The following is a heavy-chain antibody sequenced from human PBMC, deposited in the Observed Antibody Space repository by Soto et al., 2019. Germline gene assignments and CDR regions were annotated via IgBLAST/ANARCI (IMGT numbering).Heavy chain of an antibody. Sequence: QVQLVESGGGVVQPGRSLRLSCAASGFTFSSYAMHWVRQAPGKGLEWVAVISYDGSNKYYADSVKGRFTISRDNSKNTLYLQMNSLRAEDTAVYYCAAFLYSSGWYNAFDIWSQGTMVTVSS. CDR2: ISYDGSNK. D-gene: IGHD6-19*01. CDR3: AAFLYSSGWYNAFDI. V-gene: IGHV3-30-3*01. CDR1: GFTFSSYA. J-gene: IGHJ3*02.